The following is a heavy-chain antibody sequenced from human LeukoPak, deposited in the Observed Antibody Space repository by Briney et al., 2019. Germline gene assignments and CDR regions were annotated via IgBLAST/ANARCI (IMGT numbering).Heavy chain of an antibody. V-gene: IGHV3-33*06. CDR1: GSTFSSYG. J-gene: IGHJ4*02. CDR3: AKDRRDGYILYYFDY. CDR2: IWYDGSNK. Sequence: GRSLRLSCAASGSTFSSYGMHWVRQAPGKGLEWVAVIWYDGSNKYYADSVKGRFTISRDNSKNTLYLQMNSLRAEDTAVYYCAKDRRDGYILYYFDYWGQGTLVTVSS. D-gene: IGHD5-24*01.